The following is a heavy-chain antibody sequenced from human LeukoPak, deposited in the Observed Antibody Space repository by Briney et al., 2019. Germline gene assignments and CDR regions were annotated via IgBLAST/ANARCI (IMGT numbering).Heavy chain of an antibody. V-gene: IGHV3-30*02. CDR1: GFTFSSYG. Sequence: GSLRLSCAASGFTFSSYGMHWVRQAPGKGLEWVAFIRYDGSNKYYADSVKGRFTISRDNSKNTLYLQMNSLRAEDTAVYYCACSRYYDSSGYCFDYWGQGTLVTVSS. J-gene: IGHJ4*02. D-gene: IGHD3-22*01. CDR2: IRYDGSNK. CDR3: ACSRYYDSSGYCFDY.